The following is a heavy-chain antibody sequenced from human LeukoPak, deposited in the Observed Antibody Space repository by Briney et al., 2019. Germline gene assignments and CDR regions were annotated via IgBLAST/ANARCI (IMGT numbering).Heavy chain of an antibody. Sequence: GGSLRLSCAASGFTFRSYGMSWVRQAPGKGLEWVANIKQDGSEKYYVDSVKGRFTISRDNAKNSLYLQMNSLRAEDTAVYYCARDRSSSWSYYYYYYMDVWGKGTTVTVSS. CDR3: ARDRSSSWSYYYYYYMDV. CDR2: IKQDGSEK. V-gene: IGHV3-7*01. CDR1: GFTFRSYG. J-gene: IGHJ6*03. D-gene: IGHD6-13*01.